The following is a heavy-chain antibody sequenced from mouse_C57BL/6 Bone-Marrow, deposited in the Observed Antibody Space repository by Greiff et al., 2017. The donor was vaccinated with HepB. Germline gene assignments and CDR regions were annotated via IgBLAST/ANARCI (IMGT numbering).Heavy chain of an antibody. V-gene: IGHV5-4*01. J-gene: IGHJ4*01. CDR3: AREGGYAMDY. CDR1: GFTFSSYA. Sequence: EVQLVESGGGLVKPGGSLKLSCAASGFTFSSYAMSWVRQTPEKRLEWVATISDGGSYTYYPDNVKGRFTISRDNDKNNLYLQMSHLKSEDTAMYYCAREGGYAMDYSGQGTSVTVSS. CDR2: ISDGGSYT.